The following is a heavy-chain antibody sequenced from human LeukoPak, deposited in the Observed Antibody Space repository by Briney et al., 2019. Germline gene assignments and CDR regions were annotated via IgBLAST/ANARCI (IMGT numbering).Heavy chain of an antibody. D-gene: IGHD1-26*01. J-gene: IGHJ4*02. CDR1: GGSFSGYY. CDR2: IYYSGST. Sequence: SETLSLTCAVYGGSFSGYYWSWIRQPPGKGLEWIGYIYYSGSTNYNPSLKSRVTISVDTSKNQFSLKLSSVTAADTAVYYCARHSYHFDYWGQGTLVTVSS. CDR3: ARHSYHFDY. V-gene: IGHV4-59*08.